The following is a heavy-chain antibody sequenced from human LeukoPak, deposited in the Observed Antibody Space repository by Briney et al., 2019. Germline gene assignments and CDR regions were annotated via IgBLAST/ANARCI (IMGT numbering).Heavy chain of an antibody. CDR2: INHSGST. V-gene: IGHV4-34*01. J-gene: IGHJ4*02. D-gene: IGHD2-15*01. CDR3: ARGYCSGGTCYVPPLDY. CDR1: GGSFSGYY. Sequence: SETPSLTCAVYGGSFSGYYWSWIRQPPGKGLEWIGEINHSGSTNYNPSLKSRVAMPLDTSKNQFSLKLSSVTAADTAVYYCARGYCSGGTCYVPPLDYWGQGTLVTVSS.